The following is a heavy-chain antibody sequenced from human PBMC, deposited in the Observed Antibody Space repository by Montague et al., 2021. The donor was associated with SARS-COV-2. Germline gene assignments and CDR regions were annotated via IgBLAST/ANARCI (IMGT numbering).Heavy chain of an antibody. CDR3: ARSYYDILTAYYTPFDY. D-gene: IGHD3-9*01. CDR2: IDWXDDK. V-gene: IGHV2-70*04. CDR1: GFSLSTSGMR. Sequence: PALVKPTQTLTLTCTFSGFSLSTSGMRASWIRQPPGKALEWLARIDWXDDKFYSTSLKTRLTISKDTSKNQVVLIMTNMDPVDTATYYCARSYYDILTAYYTPFDYWGQGTLVTVSS. J-gene: IGHJ4*02.